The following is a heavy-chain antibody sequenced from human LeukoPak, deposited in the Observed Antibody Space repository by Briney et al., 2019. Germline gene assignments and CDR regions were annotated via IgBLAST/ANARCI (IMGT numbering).Heavy chain of an antibody. V-gene: IGHV4-39*01. J-gene: IGHJ4*02. CDR2: IYYSGST. CDR1: GGSISSSSYY. CDR3: ARRAGYSYGMFDY. D-gene: IGHD5-18*01. Sequence: SETLSLTCTVSGGSISSSSYYWGWIRQPPGKGLEWIGSIYYSGSTYYNPSLKSRVTISVDTSKNQFSLKLSSVTAADTAVCYCARRAGYSYGMFDYWGQGTLVTVSS.